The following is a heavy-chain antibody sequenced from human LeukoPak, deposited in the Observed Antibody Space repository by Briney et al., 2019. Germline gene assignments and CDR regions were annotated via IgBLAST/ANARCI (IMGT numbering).Heavy chain of an antibody. J-gene: IGHJ4*02. V-gene: IGHV1-2*02. CDR2: INPNSGGT. CDR1: GYTFTGYY. CDR3: ASRYYDSSGYFNY. Sequence: GASVTVSCKASGYTFTGYYMHWVRQAPGRGLEWMGWINPNSGGTNYAQKFQGRVTMTRDTSISTAYMELSRLRSDDTAVYYCASRYYDSSGYFNYWGQGTLVTVSS. D-gene: IGHD3-22*01.